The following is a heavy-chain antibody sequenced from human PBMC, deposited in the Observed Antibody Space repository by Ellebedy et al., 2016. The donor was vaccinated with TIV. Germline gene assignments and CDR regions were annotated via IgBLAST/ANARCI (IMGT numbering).Heavy chain of an antibody. J-gene: IGHJ2*01. CDR1: GFTLSNYW. CDR2: INEDGTKK. Sequence: GGSLRLSCTASGFTLSNYWMIWVRQAPGRGLEWVANINEDGTKKHFVDSVRGRFTISRDDAGNSLFLQMNSLGAEDTAVYYCARAIYGASYLWGRGTLVTVSS. V-gene: IGHV3-7*01. D-gene: IGHD4-17*01. CDR3: ARAIYGASYL.